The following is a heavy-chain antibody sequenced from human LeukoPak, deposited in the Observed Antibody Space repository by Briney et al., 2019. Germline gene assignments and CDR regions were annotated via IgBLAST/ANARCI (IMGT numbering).Heavy chain of an antibody. J-gene: IGHJ4*02. Sequence: GGSLRLSCAASGFTFSSYGMHWVRQAPGKGLEWVAFIRYDGSNKYYADSVKGRFTISRDNAKNSLYLQMNSLRAEDTAVYYCARDWVSESGYDFDYWGQGTLVTVSS. CDR2: IRYDGSNK. CDR3: ARDWVSESGYDFDY. CDR1: GFTFSSYG. D-gene: IGHD5-12*01. V-gene: IGHV3-30*02.